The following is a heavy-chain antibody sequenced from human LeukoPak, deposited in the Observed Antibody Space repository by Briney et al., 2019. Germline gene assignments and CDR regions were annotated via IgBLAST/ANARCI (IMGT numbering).Heavy chain of an antibody. J-gene: IGHJ3*02. CDR1: GYTFVSNG. D-gene: IGHD3-10*01. V-gene: IGHV1-18*01. Sequence: GASVKVSCKASGYTFVSNGVSWVRQAPGQGLEWMGWISLYQSNTKYAEKLQGRVTMTTDTSTNTAYMELRSLRSDDTAVYYCARDRSGRVAFDIWGQGTMVTVSS. CDR3: ARDRSGRVAFDI. CDR2: ISLYQSNT.